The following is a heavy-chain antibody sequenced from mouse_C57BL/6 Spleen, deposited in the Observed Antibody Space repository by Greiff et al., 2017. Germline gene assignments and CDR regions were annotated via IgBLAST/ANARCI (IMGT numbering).Heavy chain of an antibody. CDR2: IYPGSGST. J-gene: IGHJ3*01. D-gene: IGHD2-5*01. V-gene: IGHV1-55*01. Sequence: VQLQQPGAELVKPGASVKMSCKASGYTFTSYWITWLKQRPGQGLEWIGDIYPGSGSTNYNEKFKSKATLTVDTSSSTAYMQLSSLTSEDSAVYYCARGYYSNYEAWFAYWGQGTLVTVSA. CDR1: GYTFTSYW. CDR3: ARGYYSNYEAWFAY.